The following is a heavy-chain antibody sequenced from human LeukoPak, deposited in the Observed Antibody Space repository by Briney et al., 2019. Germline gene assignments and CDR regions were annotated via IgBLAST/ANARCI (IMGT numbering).Heavy chain of an antibody. CDR2: IYASGSA. V-gene: IGHV4-59*02. Sequence: PSETLSLTCAVSGGSVSGHYWDWIRQPPGKGLEWIGYIYASGSANYHPALKSRVTISLDTSENHVSLRLTSGTAEDTAVYYCAREAPGGSGWTYFDYWGQGSLVTVSS. CDR1: GGSVSGHY. J-gene: IGHJ4*02. CDR3: AREAPGGSGWTYFDY. D-gene: IGHD6-19*01.